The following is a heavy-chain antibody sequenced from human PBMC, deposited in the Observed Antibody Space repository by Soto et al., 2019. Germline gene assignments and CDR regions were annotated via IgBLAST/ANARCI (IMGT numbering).Heavy chain of an antibody. CDR1: GVSISRGGDY. D-gene: IGHD2-21*02. CDR2: IYHSGST. J-gene: IGHJ6*02. V-gene: IGHV4-31*03. Sequence: QVQLQESGPGLVKPSQTLSLNCTVSGVSISRGGDYWSWIRQHPGKGLEWIGYIYHSGSTHDNPCLRNRVSISVDTSENQFSLTVNSVTAADTAAYYCASYRDCCRMGVWGQGTTVTVSS. CDR3: ASYRDCCRMGV.